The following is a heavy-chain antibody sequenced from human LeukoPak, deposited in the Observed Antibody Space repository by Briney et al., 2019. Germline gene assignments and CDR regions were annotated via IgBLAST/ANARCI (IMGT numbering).Heavy chain of an antibody. J-gene: IGHJ4*02. CDR2: IDWDDDK. CDR1: GFSLSTSGMR. CDR3: ARHYGSGSELDY. D-gene: IGHD3-10*01. V-gene: IGHV2-70*04. Sequence: SGPTLVNPTQTLTLTCTFSGFSLSTSGMRVSWIRQPLGKALEWLARIDWDDDKFYSTSLKTRLTISKDTSKNQVVLTMTNMGPVDTATYYCARHYGSGSELDYWGQGTLVTVSS.